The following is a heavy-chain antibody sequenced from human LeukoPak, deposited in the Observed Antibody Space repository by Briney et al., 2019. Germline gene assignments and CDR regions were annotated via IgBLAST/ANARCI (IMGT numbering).Heavy chain of an antibody. CDR3: AKASESGSYHAPFDY. J-gene: IGHJ4*02. Sequence: WASVKVSCKASGYTFTSYDINWVRQAPGQGLEWMGGIIPIFGTANYAQKFQGRVTITADESTSTAYMELSSLRSEDTAVYYCAKASESGSYHAPFDYWGQGTLVTVSS. CDR1: GYTFTSYD. V-gene: IGHV1-69*13. CDR2: IIPIFGTA. D-gene: IGHD3-10*01.